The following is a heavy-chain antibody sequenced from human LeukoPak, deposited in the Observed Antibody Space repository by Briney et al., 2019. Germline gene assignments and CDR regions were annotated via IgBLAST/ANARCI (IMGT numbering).Heavy chain of an antibody. J-gene: IGHJ3*02. CDR2: IYPTDSDT. D-gene: IGHD2-15*01. V-gene: IGHV5-51*01. CDR1: GYIFTSYW. CDR3: ARRGYCSGGDCFSAGFDI. Sequence: GESLKISCKGSGYIFTSYWIAWVRQMPGHGQEWMGIIYPTDSDTRYSPSFHGQVTMSADKSISTTYLQWSSLKASDTAMYYCARRGYCSGGDCFSAGFDIWGQGTMVTVSS.